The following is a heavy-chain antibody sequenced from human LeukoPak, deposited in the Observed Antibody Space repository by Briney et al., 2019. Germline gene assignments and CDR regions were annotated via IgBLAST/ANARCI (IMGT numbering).Heavy chain of an antibody. Sequence: GGSLRLSCAASGFTFSNYDMSWVRQAPGQGLAWVAHINQDGSEQHFVGSVQGRFTISRDNAKNSLYLQMDSLRAEDTAVYYCAGGALDYWGQGTPVTVSS. V-gene: IGHV3-7*04. D-gene: IGHD3-16*01. CDR3: AGGALDY. CDR1: GFTFSNYD. J-gene: IGHJ1*01. CDR2: INQDGSEQ.